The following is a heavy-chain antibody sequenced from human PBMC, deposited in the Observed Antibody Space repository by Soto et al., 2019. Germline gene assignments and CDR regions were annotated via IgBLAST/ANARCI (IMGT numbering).Heavy chain of an antibody. CDR2: ISAYDGNT. CDR1: GYTFTSYG. CDR3: ATAWGKDIILMVYAFDI. Sequence: ASVKVSCKASGYTFTSYGISWVRQAPGQGLEWMGWISAYDGNTNYAQKFQGRVTMTADTSTNTAYMELSSLRSEDTAVYYCATAWGKDIILMVYAFDIWGQGTMVTVSS. D-gene: IGHD2-8*01. V-gene: IGHV1-18*01. J-gene: IGHJ3*02.